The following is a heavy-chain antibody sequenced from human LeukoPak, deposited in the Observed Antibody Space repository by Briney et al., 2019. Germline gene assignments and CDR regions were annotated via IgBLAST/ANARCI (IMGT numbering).Heavy chain of an antibody. CDR1: GGSVSSGDYY. D-gene: IGHD6-13*01. V-gene: IGHV4-30-4*08. CDR2: IYYSGST. CDR3: VESPPPAAGTEY. J-gene: IGHJ4*02. Sequence: SETLSLTCTVSGGSVSSGDYYWSWIRQPPGKGLEWIGYIYYSGSTYYNPSLKSRVTISVDTSKNQFSLKLSSVTAADTAVYYCVESPPPAAGTEYWGQGTLVTVSS.